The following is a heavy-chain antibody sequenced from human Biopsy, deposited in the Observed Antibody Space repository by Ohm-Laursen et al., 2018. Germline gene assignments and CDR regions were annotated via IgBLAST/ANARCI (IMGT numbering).Heavy chain of an antibody. Sequence: SETLSLTCTVSGGSISSDYWSWIRQTPGKGLEWIGYIYCSGSTNYNPSLKSRVTISVDTSKNQFSLRLNSVTAADTAVYYCARATNSTGWPYYYFYGRDVWGQGTTVTVSS. V-gene: IGHV4-59*01. D-gene: IGHD2/OR15-2a*01. CDR1: GGSISSDY. J-gene: IGHJ6*02. CDR2: IYCSGST. CDR3: ARATNSTGWPYYYFYGRDV.